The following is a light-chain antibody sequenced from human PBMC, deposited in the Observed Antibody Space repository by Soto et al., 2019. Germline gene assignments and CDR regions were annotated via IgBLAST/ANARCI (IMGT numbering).Light chain of an antibody. CDR1: QSVSSGY. CDR3: QQYGSSPLT. Sequence: EIVLTQPPGTLSLSPGERATLSCRASQSVSSGYLAWYQQKPGQAPRLLIYGASSRATGIPDRFSGSGSGTDFTLTISRLEPEDFAVYYCQQYGSSPLTFGGGTKVEIK. V-gene: IGKV3-20*01. J-gene: IGKJ4*01. CDR2: GAS.